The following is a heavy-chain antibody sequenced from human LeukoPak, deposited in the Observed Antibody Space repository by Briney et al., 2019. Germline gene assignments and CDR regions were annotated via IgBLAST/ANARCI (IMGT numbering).Heavy chain of an antibody. V-gene: IGHV4-39*07. Sequence: PSETLSLTCTVSGNSISSGDNYWSWIRQPAGKGLEWIGSIYYSGSTYYNPSLKSRVTISVDTSKNQFSLKLSSVTAADTAVYYCARVGNTNAFDIWGQGTMVTVSS. CDR1: GNSISSGDNY. CDR2: IYYSGST. CDR3: ARVGNTNAFDI. J-gene: IGHJ3*02. D-gene: IGHD2/OR15-2a*01.